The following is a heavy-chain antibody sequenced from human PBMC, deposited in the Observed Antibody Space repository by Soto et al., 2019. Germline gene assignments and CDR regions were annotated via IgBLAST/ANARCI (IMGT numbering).Heavy chain of an antibody. CDR3: VRHRVSDMLTGAFAP. J-gene: IGHJ5*02. CDR1: GASIRDSTYY. V-gene: IGHV4-39*01. D-gene: IGHD3-9*01. Sequence: QLQESGPGLAKPSETLSLTCTVSGASIRDSTYYWGWVRQAAGKGLEWIGSVDYSAITYYNPSLKSRLSIYVDSSETHFSLTLSSVTAADTALYYCVRHRVSDMLTGAFAPWGQGVRVTVSS. CDR2: VDYSAIT.